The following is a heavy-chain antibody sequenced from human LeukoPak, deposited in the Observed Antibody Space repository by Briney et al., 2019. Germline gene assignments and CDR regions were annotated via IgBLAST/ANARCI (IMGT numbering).Heavy chain of an antibody. Sequence: SVKVSCKASGGTFSSYAISWVRQAPGQGLEWMGGIIPIFGTANYAQKFQGRVTITADKSTSTAYMELSSLRSDDTAVYCCARAGTYYYYYMDVWGKGTTVTVSS. CDR2: IIPIFGTA. CDR3: ARAGTYYYYYMDV. J-gene: IGHJ6*03. CDR1: GGTFSSYA. V-gene: IGHV1-69*06.